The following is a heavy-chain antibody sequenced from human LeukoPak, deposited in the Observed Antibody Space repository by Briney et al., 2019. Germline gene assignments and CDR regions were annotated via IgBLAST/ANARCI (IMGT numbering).Heavy chain of an antibody. CDR3: AKLTQWLVLEGCFDY. Sequence: GGSLRLSCAASGFTFSSYAMSWVRQAPGKGLEWVSAISGSGGSTYYADSVKGRFTISRDNSKNTLYLQMNSLRAEDTAVYYCAKLTQWLVLEGCFDYWGQGTLVTVSS. V-gene: IGHV3-23*01. CDR1: GFTFSSYA. D-gene: IGHD6-19*01. CDR2: ISGSGGST. J-gene: IGHJ4*02.